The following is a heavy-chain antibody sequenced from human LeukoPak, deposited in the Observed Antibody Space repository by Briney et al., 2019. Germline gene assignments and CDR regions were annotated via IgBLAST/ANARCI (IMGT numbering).Heavy chain of an antibody. J-gene: IGHJ4*02. Sequence: GGSLRLSCAASGFTFSSYWMPWVRQAPGKGLVWVSRINSDGSSTSYADSVKGRFTISRDNAKNSLYLQMNSLRAEDTAVYYCARDGWGIVLTGYPRYYFDYWGQGTLVTVSS. CDR1: GFTFSSYW. D-gene: IGHD2-8*01. V-gene: IGHV3-74*01. CDR3: ARDGWGIVLTGYPRYYFDY. CDR2: INSDGSST.